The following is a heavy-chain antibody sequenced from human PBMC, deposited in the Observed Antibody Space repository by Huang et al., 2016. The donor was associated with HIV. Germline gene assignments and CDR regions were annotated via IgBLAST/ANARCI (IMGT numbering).Heavy chain of an antibody. Sequence: QVQLQESGPGLVKPSETLSLTCPVSGGSVRNDNYYWSWFRQPPGKTVEWIGHHYYSRSTNYNPSLKSRVTTAIDTSKNQFSLRRTSVTTADTAMYYCAKTTGSYLNDAFDVWGQGTMVSVSP. CDR3: AKTTGSYLNDAFDV. V-gene: IGHV4-61*01. D-gene: IGHD1-26*01. CDR1: GGSVRNDNYY. CDR2: HYYSRST. J-gene: IGHJ3*01.